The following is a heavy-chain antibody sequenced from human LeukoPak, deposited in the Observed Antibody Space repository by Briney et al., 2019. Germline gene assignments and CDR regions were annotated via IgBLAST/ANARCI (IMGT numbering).Heavy chain of an antibody. D-gene: IGHD6-13*01. CDR3: ARDEDSSSSIDY. CDR2: IIPILGIA. CDR1: GGTFSSYA. V-gene: IGHV1-69*04. Sequence: SVKVSCKASGGTFSSYAISWVRQAPGQGLEWMGRIIPILGIANYAQKFQGRVTITADKSTSTAYMELSSLKSEDTAVYYCARDEDSSSSIDYWGQGTLVTVSS. J-gene: IGHJ4*02.